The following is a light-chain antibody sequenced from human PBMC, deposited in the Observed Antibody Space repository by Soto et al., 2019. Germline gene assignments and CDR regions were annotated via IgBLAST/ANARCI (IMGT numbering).Light chain of an antibody. CDR3: QQRYSWLRA. Sequence: EIVVTQSPDTLSLSPGETATLSCRASQSVSSSVAWYQHKPGQSPRLVVYSGDKRAPGIPPRFSGSGSGTDFTLTISSLESDDFAIYYCQQRYSWLRAFRPGTKVDIK. V-gene: IGKV3-11*01. J-gene: IGKJ1*01. CDR1: QSVSSS. CDR2: SGD.